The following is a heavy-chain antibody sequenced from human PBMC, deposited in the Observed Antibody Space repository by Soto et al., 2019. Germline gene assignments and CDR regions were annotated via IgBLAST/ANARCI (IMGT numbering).Heavy chain of an antibody. J-gene: IGHJ4*02. V-gene: IGHV4-39*01. D-gene: IGHD2-8*01. CDR3: SIHDGNGNVWPLDY. Sequence: QVQLLESGPGLVKPSETLSLTCTVSGDSIGTTPSYWAWIRQSPGKGLEWIGNINYSGSTYYMPSLRSRVTLSVDTSKNQFSLRLTSVTAEDTAVYYCSIHDGNGNVWPLDYWGQGIRVTVSS. CDR1: GDSIGTTPSY. CDR2: INYSGST.